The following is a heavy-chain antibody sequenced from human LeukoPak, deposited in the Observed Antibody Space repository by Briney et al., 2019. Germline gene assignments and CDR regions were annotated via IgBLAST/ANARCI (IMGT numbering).Heavy chain of an antibody. CDR2: INHSGST. J-gene: IGHJ5*02. CDR3: ARSGRIWRLVPRWFDL. V-gene: IGHV4-34*01. Sequence: KTSETLSLTCTVSGGSISSYYWSWIRQPPGKGLEWIGEINHSGSTNYNPSLKSRVTISVDTSKNQFSLKLSSVTAADTAVYYCARSGRIWRLVPRWFDLWGQGTLVTVSS. D-gene: IGHD6-6*01. CDR1: GGSISSYY.